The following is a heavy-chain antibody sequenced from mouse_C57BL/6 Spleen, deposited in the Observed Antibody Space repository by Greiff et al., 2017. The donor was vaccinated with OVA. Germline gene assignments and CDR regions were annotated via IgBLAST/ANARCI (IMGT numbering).Heavy chain of an antibody. CDR3: ARHEEAYYSNYSWFAY. CDR2: FYPGSGSI. CDR1: GYTFTEYT. Sequence: QVQLQQSGAELVKPGASVKLSCKASGYTFTEYTIHWVKQRSGQGLEWIGWFYPGSGSIKYNEKFKDKATLTADKSSSTVYMELSRLTSEDSAVYFGARHEEAYYSNYSWFAYWGQGTLVTVSA. V-gene: IGHV1-62-2*01. D-gene: IGHD2-5*01. J-gene: IGHJ3*01.